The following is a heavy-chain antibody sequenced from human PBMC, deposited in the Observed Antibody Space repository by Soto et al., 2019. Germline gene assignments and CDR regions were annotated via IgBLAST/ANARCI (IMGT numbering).Heavy chain of an antibody. CDR1: GFTFSSYA. Sequence: GGSLRLSCSASGFTFSSYAMHWVRQAPGKGLEYVSSISTNGGSTHYADSVKGRFTISRDNSKNTQYLQMSSLRADDTAVYYCVKGGYYYDGSGYYPLDSWAQGTPVPVSS. D-gene: IGHD3-22*01. J-gene: IGHJ4*02. CDR3: VKGGYYYDGSGYYPLDS. V-gene: IGHV3-64D*06. CDR2: ISTNGGST.